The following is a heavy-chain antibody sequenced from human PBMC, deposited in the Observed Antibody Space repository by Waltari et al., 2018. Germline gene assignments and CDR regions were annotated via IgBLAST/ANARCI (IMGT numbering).Heavy chain of an antibody. D-gene: IGHD6-25*01. CDR1: GFTFSSYW. V-gene: IGHV3-7*03. Sequence: EVQLVESGGGLVQPGGSLRLSCAASGFTFSSYWMSWVRQAPGKGLEWVANIKQDGSEKYYVDSVKGRFTISRDNAKNSLYLQMNSLRAEDTAVYYCARDNGRRLQSSLDYWGQGTLVTVSS. J-gene: IGHJ4*02. CDR3: ARDNGRRLQSSLDY. CDR2: IKQDGSEK.